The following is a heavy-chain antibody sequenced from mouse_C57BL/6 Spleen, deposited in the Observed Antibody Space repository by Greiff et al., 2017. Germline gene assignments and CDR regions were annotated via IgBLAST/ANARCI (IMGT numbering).Heavy chain of an antibody. D-gene: IGHD3-3*01. J-gene: IGHJ2*01. CDR1: GYTFTSYW. V-gene: IGHV1-69*01. CDR3: AREDKDY. Sequence: QVHVKQPGAELVMPGASVKLSCKASGYTFTSYWMHWVKQRPGQGLEWIGEIDPSDSYTNYNQKFKGKSTLTVDKSSSTAYMQLSSLTSEDSAVYYCAREDKDYWGQGTTLTVSS. CDR2: IDPSDSYT.